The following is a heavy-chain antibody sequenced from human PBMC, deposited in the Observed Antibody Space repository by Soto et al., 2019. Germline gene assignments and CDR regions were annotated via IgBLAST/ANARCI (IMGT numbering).Heavy chain of an antibody. CDR3: AREVNPFGVVSITGYYYYYGMDV. V-gene: IGHV3-33*01. CDR2: IWYDGSNK. J-gene: IGHJ6*02. D-gene: IGHD3-3*01. Sequence: GGSLRLSCAASGFTFSSYGMHWVRQAPGKGLEWVAVIWYDGSNKYYADSVKGRFTISRDNSKNTLYLQMNSLRAEDTAVYYCAREVNPFGVVSITGYYYYYGMDVWGQGTTVTVSS. CDR1: GFTFSSYG.